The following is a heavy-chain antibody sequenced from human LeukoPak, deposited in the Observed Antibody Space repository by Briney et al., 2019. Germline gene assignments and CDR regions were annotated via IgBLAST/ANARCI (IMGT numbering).Heavy chain of an antibody. CDR2: IIPFFGTA. Sequence: SVTVSCKGSGGTVSSYAISWVRQAPGQGLVWLGGIIPFFGTANYAQKFQGRVTITADESTSTAYMELSSLRSEDTAVYYCARGDAYSSSWYEAVWFDYWGQGTLVTVSS. J-gene: IGHJ4*02. CDR3: ARGDAYSSSWYEAVWFDY. D-gene: IGHD6-13*01. V-gene: IGHV1-69*13. CDR1: GGTVSSYA.